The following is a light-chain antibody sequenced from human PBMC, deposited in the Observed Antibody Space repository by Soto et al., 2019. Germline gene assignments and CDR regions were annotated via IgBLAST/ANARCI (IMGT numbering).Light chain of an antibody. CDR3: QEYGISLCT. V-gene: IGKV3-20*01. CDR1: QNITNDW. Sequence: LSASIGASVPITCQASQNITNDWSRYQQEPGPAPNLLISGASSRATRIPDRFSGSGSGTDFTLTISRFEPEDFAVYYCQEYGISLCTFGHVT. J-gene: IGKJ2*02. CDR2: GAS.